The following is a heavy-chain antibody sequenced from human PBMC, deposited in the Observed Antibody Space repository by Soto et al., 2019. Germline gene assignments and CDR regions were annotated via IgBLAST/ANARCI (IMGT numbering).Heavy chain of an antibody. D-gene: IGHD3-9*01. J-gene: IGHJ5*02. Sequence: ASVKVSCKASGYTFTSYAMNWVRQAPGQRLEWMGWINAGNGNTKYSQKFQGRVTITRDTSASTAYMELSSLRSDDTAVYYCARGEVLRYFDWLLAPPSWFDPWGQGTLVTAPQ. V-gene: IGHV1-3*01. CDR3: ARGEVLRYFDWLLAPPSWFDP. CDR1: GYTFTSYA. CDR2: INAGNGNT.